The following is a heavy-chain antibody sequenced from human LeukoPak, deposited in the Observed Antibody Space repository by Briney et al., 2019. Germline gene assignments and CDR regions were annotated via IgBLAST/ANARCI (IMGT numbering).Heavy chain of an antibody. CDR1: GFTFSNYA. Sequence: GGSLRLSCEASGFTFSNYALNWVRQAPGKGLEWVSCISGTGVRTYYTESVRGRFTISRDNSKNTLYLQMNSLRAGDTAVYYCAKGIYSSSARWYYYMDVWGKGTTVTVSS. CDR3: AKGIYSSSARWYYYMDV. D-gene: IGHD6-6*01. CDR2: ISGTGVRT. V-gene: IGHV3-23*01. J-gene: IGHJ6*03.